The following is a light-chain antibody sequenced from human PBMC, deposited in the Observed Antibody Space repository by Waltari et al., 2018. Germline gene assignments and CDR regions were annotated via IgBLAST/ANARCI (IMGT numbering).Light chain of an antibody. CDR2: DVN. CDR3: SSYGGSDNLV. CDR1: SSDVGGYNY. Sequence: QSALTQPPSASGSPGQSVTISCTGSSSDVGGYNYVSWYQQYPGKAPKLMISDVNKRPSGVPDLFAGSKSGNTASLTVSGLQTDDDADYSCSSYGGSDNLVFGGGTKLTVL. J-gene: IGLJ2*01. V-gene: IGLV2-8*01.